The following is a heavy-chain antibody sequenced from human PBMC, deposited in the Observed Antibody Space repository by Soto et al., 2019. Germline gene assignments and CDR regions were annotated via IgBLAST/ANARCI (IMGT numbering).Heavy chain of an antibody. CDR1: GFTFRSYS. Sequence: GGSLRLSCAASGFTFRSYSMNWVRQAPGKGLEWVSYISSSNRTINYADSVKGRFIISRDNAKNSLYLQMHSLRDEDTAVYYCAREGWPLLQTVTDVWGHGTTVTVS. J-gene: IGHJ6*02. V-gene: IGHV3-48*02. D-gene: IGHD2-15*01. CDR2: ISSSNRTI. CDR3: AREGWPLLQTVTDV.